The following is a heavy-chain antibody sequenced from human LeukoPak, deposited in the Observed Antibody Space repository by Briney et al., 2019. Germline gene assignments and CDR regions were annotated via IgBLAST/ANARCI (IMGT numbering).Heavy chain of an antibody. V-gene: IGHV3-21*01. CDR2: ISSSSSYI. J-gene: IGHJ3*02. D-gene: IGHD3-10*01. CDR1: GFTFSSYS. CDR3: ARDPSMVRGVTDAFDI. Sequence: PGGSLRLSCAASGFTFSSYSMNWVRQAPGKGLEWVSSISSSSSYIYYADSVKGRFTISRDNAKNSLYLQMNSLRAEDTAVYYCARDPSMVRGVTDAFDIWGQGTMATVSS.